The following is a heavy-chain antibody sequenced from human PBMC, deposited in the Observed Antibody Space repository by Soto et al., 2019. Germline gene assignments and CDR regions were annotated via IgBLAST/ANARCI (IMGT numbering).Heavy chain of an antibody. CDR3: ARYYRGSGRYFFDY. CDR2: INQDGGVT. J-gene: IGHJ4*02. V-gene: IGHV3-7*03. Sequence: GGSLRLSCVASGFTFISSFMGWIRQAPGKGLEWVANINQDGGVTYYVDSVEGRFTISRDNTKDSLCLQMNSLRGEDTAIYYCARYYRGSGRYFFDYWGQGTPVTVSS. CDR1: GFTFISSF. D-gene: IGHD6-19*01.